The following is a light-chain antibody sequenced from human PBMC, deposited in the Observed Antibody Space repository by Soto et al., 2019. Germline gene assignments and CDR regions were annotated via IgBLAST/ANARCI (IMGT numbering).Light chain of an antibody. CDR1: HNIVTY. Sequence: DIHMAQSPPSLSASVGDRVTITCRASHNIVTYLNWYQQKAGKAPSLLIYEASHLQSGVPFRFFGSGSGTDFTLTIDNLQHEDSATYYCQKSHSTPPTFGPGTKLEIK. CDR3: QKSHSTPPT. CDR2: EAS. V-gene: IGKV1-39*01. J-gene: IGKJ2*01.